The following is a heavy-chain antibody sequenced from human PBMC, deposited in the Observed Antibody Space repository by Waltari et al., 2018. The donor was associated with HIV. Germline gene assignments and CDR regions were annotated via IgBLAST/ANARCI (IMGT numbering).Heavy chain of an antibody. Sequence: AEVKKPGSSVTVSCKTSGGTFSNYAVYWVRQAPGQGLELVGQIIPIFGTTNYAQKFQGRVTITAGESTGTVYMELRSLRSEDTAMYYCARSSPGDDFWSGKLVSWGQGTQVTVSS. J-gene: IGHJ5*02. CDR2: IIPIFGTT. CDR3: ARSSPGDDFWSGKLVS. D-gene: IGHD3-3*01. V-gene: IGHV1-69*01. CDR1: GGTFSNYA.